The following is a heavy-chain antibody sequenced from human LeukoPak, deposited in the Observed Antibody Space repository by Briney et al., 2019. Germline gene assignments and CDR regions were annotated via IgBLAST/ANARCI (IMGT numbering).Heavy chain of an antibody. CDR3: ARSPYDSSGYYQGYFDY. D-gene: IGHD3-22*01. CDR1: GGSISSYY. CDR2: IYYSGST. Sequence: SETLSLTCTVFGGSISSYYWSWIRQPPGKGLEWIGYIYYSGSTNYNPSLKSRVTISVDTSKNQFSLKLSSVTAADTAVYYCARSPYDSSGYYQGYFDYWGQGTLVTVSS. V-gene: IGHV4-59*01. J-gene: IGHJ4*02.